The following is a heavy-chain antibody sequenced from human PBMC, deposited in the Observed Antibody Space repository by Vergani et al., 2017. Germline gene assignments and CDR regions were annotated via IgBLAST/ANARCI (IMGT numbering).Heavy chain of an antibody. CDR1: GFTFSSYG. Sequence: QVQLVESGGGVVQPGRSLRLSCAASGFTFSSYGMHWVRQAPGKGLEWVAVIWYDGSNKYYADSVKGRFTISRDNSKNTLYLQMNSLRAEDTAVYYCARDFSAYYDFWSGNDYYGMDVWGQGTTVTVSS. J-gene: IGHJ6*02. V-gene: IGHV3-33*01. D-gene: IGHD3-3*01. CDR2: IWYDGSNK. CDR3: ARDFSAYYDFWSGNDYYGMDV.